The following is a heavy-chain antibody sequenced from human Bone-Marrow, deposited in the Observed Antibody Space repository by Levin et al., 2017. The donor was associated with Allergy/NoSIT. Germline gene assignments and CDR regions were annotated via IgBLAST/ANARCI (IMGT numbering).Heavy chain of an antibody. CDR1: GFTFAYSA. J-gene: IGHJ4*02. CDR2: IRPSSHNT. CDR3: VKHFSH. V-gene: IGHV3-23*01. Sequence: TGGSLRLSCVASGFTFAYSAMSWVRQAPGKGLEWVSSIRPSSHNTNYVDSVEGRFTVSRDDSKNTLYLQMNSLRVEDTAVYYCVKHFSHWGQGTLVTVSS.